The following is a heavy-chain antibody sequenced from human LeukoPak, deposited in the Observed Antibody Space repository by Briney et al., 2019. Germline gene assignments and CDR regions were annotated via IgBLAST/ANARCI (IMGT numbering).Heavy chain of an antibody. CDR2: IYYSGST. Sequence: TPSETLSLTCTVSGGSISSSSYYWGWIRQPPGKGLEWIGSIYYSGSTYYNPSLKSRVTISVDTSKNQFSLKLSSVTAADTAVYYCARGGIQLWLKYDYWGQGTLVTVSS. D-gene: IGHD5-18*01. V-gene: IGHV4-39*07. J-gene: IGHJ4*02. CDR1: GGSISSSSYY. CDR3: ARGGIQLWLKYDY.